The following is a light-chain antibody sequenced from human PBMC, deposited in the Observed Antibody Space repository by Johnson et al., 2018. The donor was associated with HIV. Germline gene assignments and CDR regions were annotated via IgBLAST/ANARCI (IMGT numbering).Light chain of an antibody. CDR3: GTWDSSLTSYV. Sequence: SILTQPPSVSAAPGQRVTISCSGSSSTVGSSFVSSYRPVPGTAPQLLIYDNNKRPSGIPGRFSGSTSGPSATLGITGLQTGDEAEYDCGTWDSSLTSYVFGAGTKVTV. CDR2: DNN. J-gene: IGLJ1*01. CDR1: SSTVGSSF. V-gene: IGLV1-51*01.